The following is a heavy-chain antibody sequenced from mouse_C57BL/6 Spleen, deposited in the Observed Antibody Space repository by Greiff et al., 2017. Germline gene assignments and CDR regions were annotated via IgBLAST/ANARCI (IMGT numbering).Heavy chain of an antibody. J-gene: IGHJ2*01. Sequence: EVKLMESGGGLVKPGGSLKLSCAASGFTFSDYGMHWVRQAPEKGLEGVAYISSGSSTIYYADTVKGRFTISRDNAKNTLFLQMTRLKSEDTAMDYCARNWLLDYWGQGTTLTVSS. CDR2: ISSGSSTI. D-gene: IGHD4-1*01. CDR3: ARNWLLDY. V-gene: IGHV5-17*01. CDR1: GFTFSDYG.